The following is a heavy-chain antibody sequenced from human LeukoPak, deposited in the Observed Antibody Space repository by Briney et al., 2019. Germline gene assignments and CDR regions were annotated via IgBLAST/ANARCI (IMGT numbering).Heavy chain of an antibody. V-gene: IGHV3-20*04. CDR1: GFTFDDYG. J-gene: IGHJ6*03. Sequence: GGSLRLSCAASGFTFDDYGMSWVRQAPGKGLEWVSGINWNGGSTGYADSVKGRFTISRDNAKNSLYLQMNSLRAEDTALYYCARDEEWLVPPYYYYMDVWGKGTTVTVSS. CDR3: ARDEEWLVPPYYYYMDV. D-gene: IGHD6-19*01. CDR2: INWNGGST.